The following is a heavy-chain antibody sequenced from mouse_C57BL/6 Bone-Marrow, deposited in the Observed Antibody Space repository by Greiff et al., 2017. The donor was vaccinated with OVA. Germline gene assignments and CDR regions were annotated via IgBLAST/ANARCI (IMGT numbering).Heavy chain of an antibody. J-gene: IGHJ4*01. Sequence: VQLQQPGAELVKPGASVKLSCKASGYTFTSYWMHWVKQRPGQGLEWIGMIHPNSGSTNYNEKFKSKATLTVDKSSSTAYMQLSSLTSEDAAVYYCARKEDYGNNYYAMDYWGQGPSVTVSS. CDR1: GYTFTSYW. CDR3: ARKEDYGNNYYAMDY. V-gene: IGHV1-64*01. CDR2: IHPNSGST. D-gene: IGHD2-1*01.